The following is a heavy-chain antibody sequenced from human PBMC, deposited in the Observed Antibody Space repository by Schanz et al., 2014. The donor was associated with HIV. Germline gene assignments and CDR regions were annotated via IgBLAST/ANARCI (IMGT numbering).Heavy chain of an antibody. CDR2: IYSNGDT. D-gene: IGHD3-22*01. Sequence: QVQLVESGGGLEQPGGSLRLSCAASGFNFNNYAMTWIRQPPGKGLEWIGYIYSNGDTNYNPSLKSRVTISLDTSKKQFSLKLTSVTAADTAVYFCARGGYDSGRPFMPFEYWGQGSLVTVSS. CDR1: GFNFNNYA. CDR3: ARGGYDSGRPFMPFEY. J-gene: IGHJ4*02. V-gene: IGHV4-59*01.